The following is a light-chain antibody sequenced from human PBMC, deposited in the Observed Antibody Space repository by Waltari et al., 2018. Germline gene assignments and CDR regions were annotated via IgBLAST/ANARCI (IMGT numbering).Light chain of an antibody. CDR1: QSIFYSSTNKNY. V-gene: IGKV4-1*01. CDR3: QQYSSAPWT. CDR2: WAS. J-gene: IGKJ1*01. Sequence: DIVMTQSPDSLAVSLGERATIHCKSSQSIFYSSTNKNYLAWYQQKPGQSPSLLFYWASTRESGVPDRFSGCGSGTDFTLTISSLQAEDVAVYYCQQYSSAPWTFGQGTKVEIK.